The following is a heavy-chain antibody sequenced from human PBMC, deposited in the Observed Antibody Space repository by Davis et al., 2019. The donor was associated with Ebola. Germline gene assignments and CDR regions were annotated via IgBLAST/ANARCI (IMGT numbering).Heavy chain of an antibody. J-gene: IGHJ6*03. D-gene: IGHD3-3*01. CDR2: ISAYNGNT. CDR3: ARAMYYDFWSGYYNYMDV. V-gene: IGHV1-18*01. CDR1: GYTFTSYG. Sequence: ASVKVSCKASGYTFTSYGISWVRQAPGQGLEWMGWISAYNGNTNYAQKLQGRVTMTTDTSTSTAYMELRSLRSDDTAVYYCARAMYYDFWSGYYNYMDVWGKGTTVTVSS.